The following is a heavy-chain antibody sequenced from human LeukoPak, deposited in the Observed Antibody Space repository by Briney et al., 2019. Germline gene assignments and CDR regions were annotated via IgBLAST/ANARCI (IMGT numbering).Heavy chain of an antibody. Sequence: GASVKVSCKASGYTFTSYGISWVRQAPGQGLEWMGWISAYNGNTNYAQKLQGRVTVTTDTSTSTAYMELRSLRSDDTAVYYCARWRESTSSHYYYYYYMDVWGKGTTVTVSS. CDR1: GYTFTSYG. CDR3: ARWRESTSSHYYYYYYMDV. CDR2: ISAYNGNT. J-gene: IGHJ6*03. V-gene: IGHV1-18*01. D-gene: IGHD2-2*01.